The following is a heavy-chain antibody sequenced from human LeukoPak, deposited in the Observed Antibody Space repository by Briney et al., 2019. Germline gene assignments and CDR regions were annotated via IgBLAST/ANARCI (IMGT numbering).Heavy chain of an antibody. CDR2: LYHSGST. D-gene: IGHD6-19*01. Sequence: KPSETLSLTCAVHGGSFSGYYWSWIRQPPGKGLEWIGSLYHSGSTNYNPSLRSRVTISVDMSKNQLSLKLSSVTAADTAVYYCTTTPHWLAFDYWGQGTLVTVSS. J-gene: IGHJ4*02. CDR3: TTTPHWLAFDY. V-gene: IGHV4-59*13. CDR1: GGSFSGYY.